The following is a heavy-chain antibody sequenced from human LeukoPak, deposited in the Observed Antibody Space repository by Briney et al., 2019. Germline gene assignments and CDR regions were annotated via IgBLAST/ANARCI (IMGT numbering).Heavy chain of an antibody. CDR2: MNPNSGNT. D-gene: IGHD1-1*01. CDR3: ARWGTRGLDFDY. Sequence: ASVKVYCKASGYTFTSYDINWVRQATGQGLEWMGRMNPNSGNTGYAQKFQGRVTMTRNTSISTAYMELSSLRSEDTAVYYCARWGTRGLDFDYWGQGTLVTVSS. J-gene: IGHJ4*02. V-gene: IGHV1-8*01. CDR1: GYTFTSYD.